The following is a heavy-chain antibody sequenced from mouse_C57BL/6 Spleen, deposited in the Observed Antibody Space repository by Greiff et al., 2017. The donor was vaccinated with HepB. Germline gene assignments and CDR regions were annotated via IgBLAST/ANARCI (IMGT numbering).Heavy chain of an antibody. J-gene: IGHJ4*01. CDR1: GYAFSSSW. CDR3: ARWVGTDYAMDY. Sequence: VQLQQSGPELVKPGASVKISCKASGYAFSSSWMNWVKQRPGKGLEWIGRIYPGDGDTNYNGKFKGKATLTADKSSSTAYMQLSSLTSEDSAVYFCARWVGTDYAMDYWGQGTSVTVSS. D-gene: IGHD1-1*02. CDR2: IYPGDGDT. V-gene: IGHV1-82*01.